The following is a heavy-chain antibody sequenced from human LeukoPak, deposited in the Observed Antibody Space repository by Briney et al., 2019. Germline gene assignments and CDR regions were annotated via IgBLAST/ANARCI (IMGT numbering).Heavy chain of an antibody. D-gene: IGHD6-19*01. Sequence: PGGSLRLSCAASGFTFSSYAMYWVRQAPGKGLEWVAVIWYDGSNKYYADSVKGRFTISRDNSKNTLYLQMGSLRAEDTAVYYCAREFVSGWFDYWGQGTLVTVSS. CDR1: GFTFSSYA. CDR3: AREFVSGWFDY. CDR2: IWYDGSNK. J-gene: IGHJ4*02. V-gene: IGHV3-33*01.